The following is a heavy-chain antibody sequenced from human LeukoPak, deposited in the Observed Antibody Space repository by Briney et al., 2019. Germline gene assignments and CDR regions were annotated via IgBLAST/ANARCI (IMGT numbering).Heavy chain of an antibody. CDR2: IYYSGST. J-gene: IGHJ4*02. CDR3: ARAGRDGYNRETLFDY. V-gene: IGHV4-39*07. CDR1: GGSISSSSYY. Sequence: SETLSLTCTVSGGSISSSSYYWGWIRQPPGKGLEWIGSIYYSGSTNYNPSLKSRVTISVDTSKNQFSLKLSSVTAADTAVYYCARAGRDGYNRETLFDYWGQGTLVTVSS. D-gene: IGHD5-24*01.